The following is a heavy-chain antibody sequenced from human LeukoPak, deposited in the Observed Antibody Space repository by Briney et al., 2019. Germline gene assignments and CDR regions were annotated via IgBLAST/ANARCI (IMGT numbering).Heavy chain of an antibody. CDR3: ARGGRWELPRPYVFDI. J-gene: IGHJ3*02. D-gene: IGHD2-15*01. V-gene: IGHV1-18*01. CDR1: GYTVTSYG. Sequence: ASVKVSCKASGYTVTSYGISWLRQPPRQGLEWMGWISTYNGHTNYAQKLQGRVTMTTDTSTSTAYMELRHLRSDDTAVYYCARGGRWELPRPYVFDIWGQGTMVTVSS. CDR2: ISTYNGHT.